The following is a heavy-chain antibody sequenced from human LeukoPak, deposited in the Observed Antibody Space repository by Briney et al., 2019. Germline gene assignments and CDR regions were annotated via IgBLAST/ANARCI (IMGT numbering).Heavy chain of an antibody. D-gene: IGHD3-16*01. CDR1: GYSFTSNW. CDR2: IYPGDSET. Sequence: GESLKISCKGSGYSFTSNWIGWVRQMPGKGLEWMEIIYPGDSETTYSPSFQGQVTISADKSITTAYLQWDSLKASDTAMYYCARHPWGIKVADYWGQGTLVTVSS. CDR3: ARHPWGIKVADY. V-gene: IGHV5-51*01. J-gene: IGHJ4*02.